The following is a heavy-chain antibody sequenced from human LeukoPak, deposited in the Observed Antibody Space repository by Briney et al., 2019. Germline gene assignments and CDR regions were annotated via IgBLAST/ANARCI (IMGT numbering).Heavy chain of an antibody. CDR3: ARFGLGKHIAVAGIPFDI. CDR2: INPNSGGT. V-gene: IGHV1-2*02. CDR1: GYTFTGYY. J-gene: IGHJ3*02. Sequence: GASVKVSCKASGYTFTGYYMHWVRQAPGQGLEWMGWINPNSGGTNYAQKFQGRVAMTRDTSISTAYMELSRLRSDDTAVYYCARFGLGKHIAVAGIPFDIWGQGTMVTVSS. D-gene: IGHD6-19*01.